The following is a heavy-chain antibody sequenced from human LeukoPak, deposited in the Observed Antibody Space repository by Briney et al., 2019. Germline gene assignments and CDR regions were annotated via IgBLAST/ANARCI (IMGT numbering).Heavy chain of an antibody. CDR2: IYSGGST. CDR3: AKPPRGVDTFT. J-gene: IGHJ4*02. Sequence: GGSLRLSCAASGFTFSSHWMHWVRQAPGKGLEWVSVIYSGGSTYYADSVKGRFTISRDNSKNTLYLQMNSLRAEDTAVYYCAKPPRGVDTFTWGQGTLVTVSS. D-gene: IGHD3-3*01. V-gene: IGHV3-53*01. CDR1: GFTFSSHW.